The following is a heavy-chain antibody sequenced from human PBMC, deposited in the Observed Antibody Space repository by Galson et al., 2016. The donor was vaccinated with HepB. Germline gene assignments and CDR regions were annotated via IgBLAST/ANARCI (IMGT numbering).Heavy chain of an antibody. CDR2: IYYSGRT. V-gene: IGHV4-39*01. D-gene: IGHD3-3*02. CDR3: AIASPAFDF. Sequence: SETLSLTCTVSGGSISRSTYYWGWVRQPPGKGLEWIGSIYYSGRTYYNPSLKSRFTISVDTSKKQFSLKVSYVTAGNTAVYYCAIASPAFDFWGQGTLVTVSA. J-gene: IGHJ4*02. CDR1: GGSISRSTYY.